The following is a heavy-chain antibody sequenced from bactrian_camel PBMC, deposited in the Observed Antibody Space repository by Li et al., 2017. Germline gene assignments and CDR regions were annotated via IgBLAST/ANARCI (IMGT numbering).Heavy chain of an antibody. CDR3: AARRHGECYFWANNWSRATWYDY. CDR2: TGPSTT. D-gene: IGHD8*01. J-gene: IGHJ4*01. Sequence: QVQLVESGGGSVQPGGSLRLSCVASGYTVVSGCMGWFRQTPGKEREEVAATGPSTTKYADSVKGRFTLSKDNDKNIQYLQMNSLKPEDTGMYYCAARRHGECYFWANNWSRATWYDYWGQGTQVTVS. V-gene: IGHV3S1*01. CDR1: GYTVVSGC.